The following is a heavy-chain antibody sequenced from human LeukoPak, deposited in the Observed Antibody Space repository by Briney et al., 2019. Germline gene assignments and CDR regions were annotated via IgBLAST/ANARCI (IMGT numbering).Heavy chain of an antibody. V-gene: IGHV1-18*01. J-gene: IGHJ4*02. CDR2: ISGYNGNM. D-gene: IGHD4-17*01. CDR3: ARDDYRDYGGPFYY. CDR1: GYTFTCYG. Sequence: RASVKVSCKASGYTFTCYGISWVRQAPGQGLEWMGWISGYNGNMKYVQKFQGRVTMTTDTSTSTAYMELRSLTSDDTAIYYCARDDYRDYGGPFYYWGQGSLVTVSS.